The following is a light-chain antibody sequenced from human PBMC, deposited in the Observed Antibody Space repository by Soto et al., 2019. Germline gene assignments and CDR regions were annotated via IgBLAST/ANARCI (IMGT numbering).Light chain of an antibody. CDR1: QGVSRY. CDR2: AAS. V-gene: IGKV3-15*01. J-gene: IGKJ5*01. Sequence: IVMPQWPSSLSVPQPESVPLSCRASQGVSRYLAWYQQKPGQAPKLLIYAASSLATGVPARFSGTGSETDFTLTISGLQSEDFAVYFCQQCYNWPISFGQGTRLEI. CDR3: QQCYNWPIS.